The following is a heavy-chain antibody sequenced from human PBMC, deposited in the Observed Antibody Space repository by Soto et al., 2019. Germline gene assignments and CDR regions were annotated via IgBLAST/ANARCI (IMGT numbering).Heavy chain of an antibody. CDR3: ARGVTIFGVVIPYYFDY. CDR2: INPNSGGT. J-gene: IGHJ4*02. Sequence: ASVKVSCKASGYTFTGYYMHWVRQAPGQGLEWMGWINPNSGGTNYAQKFQGRVNMTRDTSISTAYMELSRLRSDDTAVYYCARGVTIFGVVIPYYFDYWGQGTLVTVSS. V-gene: IGHV1-2*02. CDR1: GYTFTGYY. D-gene: IGHD3-3*01.